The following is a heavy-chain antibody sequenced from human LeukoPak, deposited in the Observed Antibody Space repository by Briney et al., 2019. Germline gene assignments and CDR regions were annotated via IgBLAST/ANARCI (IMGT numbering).Heavy chain of an antibody. CDR2: VYYSGST. D-gene: IGHD3-22*01. V-gene: IGHV4-39*01. CDR3: ARHYSSGYELDVDY. CDR1: GDSIKTSSYY. J-gene: IGHJ4*02. Sequence: PSETLSLTCTVSGDSIKTSSYYWGWIRQPPGKALEWIGSVYYSGSTYYNPSLKSRLTISVDTSKNQFSLNLSSVTAADTAVYFCARHYSSGYELDVDYWGQGTLVTVSS.